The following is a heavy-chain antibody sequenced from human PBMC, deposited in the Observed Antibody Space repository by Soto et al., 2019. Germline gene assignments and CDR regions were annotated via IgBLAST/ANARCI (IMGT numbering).Heavy chain of an antibody. CDR3: ARGGIAAAGARGDYDY. CDR1: GYTFTSYA. CDR2: INAGNGNT. V-gene: IGHV1-3*01. D-gene: IGHD6-13*01. Sequence: QVQLVQSGAEVKKPGASVKVSCKASGYTFTSYAMHWVRQAPGQRLEWMGWINAGNGNTKYSQKFQGRVTITRDTXAXXAYMELSSLRSEDTAVYYCARGGIAAAGARGDYDYWGQGTLVTVSS. J-gene: IGHJ4*02.